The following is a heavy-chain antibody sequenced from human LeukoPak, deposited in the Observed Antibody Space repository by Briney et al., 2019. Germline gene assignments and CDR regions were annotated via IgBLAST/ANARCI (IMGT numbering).Heavy chain of an antibody. CDR3: ARGGKGRQLLYPSYYYYYLDV. Sequence: GSSVGVSCKPSGRTLSSYAISGVRQAPGQGLEWMGGIIPFFGTEKYAQKFRGRVTITTDESTSTAYLELSSLRSENTAVYYCARGGKGRQLLYPSYYYYYLDVWGKGTTVTVSS. CDR1: GRTLSSYA. D-gene: IGHD2-2*02. V-gene: IGHV1-69*05. J-gene: IGHJ6*03. CDR2: IIPFFGTE.